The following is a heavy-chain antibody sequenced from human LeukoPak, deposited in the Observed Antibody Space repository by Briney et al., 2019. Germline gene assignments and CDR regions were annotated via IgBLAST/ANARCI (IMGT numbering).Heavy chain of an antibody. V-gene: IGHV1-18*01. D-gene: IGHD6-13*01. CDR3: ARGPRIAAAGRVDY. CDR2: ISAYNGNT. Sequence: GASVKVSCKASGYTFTSYGISWVRQAPGQGLEWMGWISAYNGNTNYAQKFQGRVTMTRDTSISTAYMELSRLRSDDTAVYYCARGPRIAAAGRVDYWGQGTLVTVSS. J-gene: IGHJ4*02. CDR1: GYTFTSYG.